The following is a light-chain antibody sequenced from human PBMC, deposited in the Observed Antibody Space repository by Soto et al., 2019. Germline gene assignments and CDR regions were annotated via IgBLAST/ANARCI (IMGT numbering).Light chain of an antibody. CDR3: QQYNSYWT. Sequence: DIQLTQSPSTLSASVGDRVTIVCRASQSIGRWLAWYQQKPGKAPKVLIYDASTLKSGVPSRFSGSGSGTDFTLTISSLQPDDFAIYYCQQYNSYWTFGQGTKVDI. J-gene: IGKJ1*01. CDR1: QSIGRW. V-gene: IGKV1-5*02. CDR2: DAS.